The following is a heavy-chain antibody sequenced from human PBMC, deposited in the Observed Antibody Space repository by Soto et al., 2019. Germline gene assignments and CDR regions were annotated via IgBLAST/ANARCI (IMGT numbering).Heavy chain of an antibody. J-gene: IGHJ4*02. V-gene: IGHV3-15*01. CDR3: TTGPYSLGFWSGYYEAVDDY. D-gene: IGHD3-3*01. CDR2: IKSKTDGGTT. Sequence: GGSLRLSCAASGFTFSNAWMSWVRQAPGKGLEWVGRIKSKTDGGTTDYAAPVKGRFTISRDDSKNTLYLQMNSLKTEDTAVYYCTTGPYSLGFWSGYYEAVDDYWGQGTLVTVSS. CDR1: GFTFSNAW.